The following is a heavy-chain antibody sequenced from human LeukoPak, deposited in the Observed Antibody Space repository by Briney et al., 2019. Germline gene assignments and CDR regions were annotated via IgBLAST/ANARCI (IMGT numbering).Heavy chain of an antibody. Sequence: GASVKVSCKASGYTFTSYDINWVRQATGQGLEWMGWMNPNSGNTGYAQKFQGRVTMTRNTSISTAYMELSSLRSEDTAVYYCARAGWFPLYYYGMDVWGQGTTVTVSS. V-gene: IGHV1-8*01. CDR1: GYTFTSYD. J-gene: IGHJ6*02. CDR2: MNPNSGNT. CDR3: ARAGWFPLYYYGMDV. D-gene: IGHD6-19*01.